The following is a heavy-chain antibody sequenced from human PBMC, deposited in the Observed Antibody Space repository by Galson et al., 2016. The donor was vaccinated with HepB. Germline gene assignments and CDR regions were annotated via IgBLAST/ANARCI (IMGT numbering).Heavy chain of an antibody. V-gene: IGHV3-53*01. CDR2: IYSGGRI. D-gene: IGHD3-10*01. J-gene: IGHJ4*02. CDR1: GFSVSDEY. CDR3: ARLTGGDFFDS. Sequence: SLRLSCAASGFSVSDEYMSWVRRAPGKGLEWVSIIYSGGRIYYADSVKGRFTISRDSSKNTLNLQMSSLRADDTAVYYCARLTGGDFFDSWGQGTLVTVSS.